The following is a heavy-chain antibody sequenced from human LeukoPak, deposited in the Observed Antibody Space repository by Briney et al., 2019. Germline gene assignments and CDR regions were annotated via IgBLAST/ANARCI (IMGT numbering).Heavy chain of an antibody. CDR1: GGTFSSYA. CDR3: AKDLLVLGLPGAFDI. V-gene: IGHV1-69*05. CDR2: IIPIFGTA. J-gene: IGHJ3*02. D-gene: IGHD2-8*02. Sequence: SVTVSCTASGGTFSSYAISWVRQAPGQGLEWMGGIIPIFGTANYAQKFQGRVTITTDESTSTAYIELSSLRSEDTAVYYCAKDLLVLGLPGAFDIWGQGTMVTVSS.